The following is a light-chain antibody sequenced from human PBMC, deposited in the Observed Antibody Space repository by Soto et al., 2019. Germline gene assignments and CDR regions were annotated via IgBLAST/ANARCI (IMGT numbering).Light chain of an antibody. CDR2: QVS. CDR3: IHFSNVPRT. CDR1: QSLVYSDGNTY. V-gene: IGKV2-24*01. Sequence: VLTQTPLSSPVTLGQPASISCRSSQSLVYSDGNTYLSWLQQRPGQPPRLLIYQVSNRFSGVPHRFSGRGAGTDIAQNISRGEGENVVVYSCIHFSNVPRTCGQGTKVQIK. J-gene: IGKJ1*01.